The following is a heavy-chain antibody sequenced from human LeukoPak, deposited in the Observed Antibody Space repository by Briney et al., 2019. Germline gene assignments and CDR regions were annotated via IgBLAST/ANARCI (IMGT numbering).Heavy chain of an antibody. V-gene: IGHV1-2*06. D-gene: IGHD2-2*01. J-gene: IGHJ6*02. Sequence: ASVKVSCKASGYTFTSYGISWVRQAPGQGLEWMGRINPNSGGTNYAQKFQGRVTMTRDTSISTAYMELSRLRSDDTAVYYCAREKVRQSGMDVWGQGTTVTVSS. CDR3: AREKVRQSGMDV. CDR2: INPNSGGT. CDR1: GYTFTSYG.